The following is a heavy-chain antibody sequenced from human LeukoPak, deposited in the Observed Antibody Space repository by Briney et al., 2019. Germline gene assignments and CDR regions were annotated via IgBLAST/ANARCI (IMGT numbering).Heavy chain of an antibody. Sequence: PSETLSLTCTVSGGSISSGGYYWSWIRQHPGKGLEWIGYIYYSGSTYYNPSLKSRVTISVDTSKNQFSLKPSSVTAADTAVYYCAREGQQLENYYYYYYMDVWGKGTTVTVSS. J-gene: IGHJ6*03. CDR2: IYYSGST. CDR1: GGSISSGGYY. V-gene: IGHV4-31*03. CDR3: AREGQQLENYYYYYYMDV. D-gene: IGHD6-13*01.